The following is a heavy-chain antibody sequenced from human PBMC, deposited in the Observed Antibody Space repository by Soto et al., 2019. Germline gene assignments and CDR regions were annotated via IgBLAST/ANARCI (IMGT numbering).Heavy chain of an antibody. J-gene: IGHJ5*02. CDR2: IYFSGTT. V-gene: IGHV4-31*03. Sequence: QVQLQESGPGLVKPSQTLALTCTVSGGSISSGDYYWSWIRQHPGKGLEWIGTIYFSGTTYYNPSLPSRVTISVDTSKNQFSLNLSSVTAADTAVYYCARRDRSGFSYWLDTWGQGTLVTVSS. CDR1: GGSISSGDYY. CDR3: ARRDRSGFSYWLDT. D-gene: IGHD3-22*01.